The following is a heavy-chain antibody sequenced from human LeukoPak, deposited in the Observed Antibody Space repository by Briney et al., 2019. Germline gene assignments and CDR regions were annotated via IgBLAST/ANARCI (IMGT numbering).Heavy chain of an antibody. CDR2: IIPIFGTA. CDR3: ASPREDTGGYSYGYFYAFDI. V-gene: IGHV1-69*05. J-gene: IGHJ3*02. CDR1: GGTFSSYA. Sequence: ASVKVSCKASGGTFSSYAISRVRQAPGQGLEWMGGIIPIFGTANYAQKFQGRVTITTDESTSTAYMELSSLRSEDTAVYYCASPREDTGGYSYGYFYAFDIWGQGTMVTVSS. D-gene: IGHD5-18*01.